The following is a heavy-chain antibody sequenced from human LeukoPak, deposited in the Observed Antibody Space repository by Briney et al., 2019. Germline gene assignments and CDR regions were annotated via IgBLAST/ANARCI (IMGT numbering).Heavy chain of an antibody. CDR2: INPNSGGT. Sequence: ASVKVSCKASGYTFTGYYMHWVRQAPGQGLEWMGWINPNSGGTNYAQKFQGRVTMTRDTSISTAYMELSRLRSDDTAVYYCARVRASSSHFDYWGQGTLVTVSS. CDR1: GYTFTGYY. CDR3: ARVRASSSHFDY. V-gene: IGHV1-2*02. D-gene: IGHD6-13*01. J-gene: IGHJ4*02.